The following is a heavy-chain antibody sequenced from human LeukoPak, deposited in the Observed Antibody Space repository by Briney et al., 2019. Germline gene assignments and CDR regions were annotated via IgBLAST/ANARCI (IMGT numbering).Heavy chain of an antibody. D-gene: IGHD5-18*01. CDR1: GFTFSTYA. V-gene: IGHV3-30-3*01. CDR2: ILYDGSNK. CDR3: ARGRKYSYGTYYYGLDV. Sequence: PGRSLRLSCVASGFTFSTYAMHWVRQAPGKGLEWVAVILYDGSNKYYADSVKGRFTISRDNSKNTLYLQMNSLRAEDTAVYYCARGRKYSYGTYYYGLDVWGQGTTVTVCS. J-gene: IGHJ6*02.